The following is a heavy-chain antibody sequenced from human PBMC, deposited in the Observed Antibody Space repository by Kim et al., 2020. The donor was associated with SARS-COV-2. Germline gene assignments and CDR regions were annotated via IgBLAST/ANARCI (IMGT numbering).Heavy chain of an antibody. CDR2: ITGSGDTT. Sequence: GGSLRLSCAASGFTFSNHGMSWVRQAPGKGLEWVSSITGSGDTTIYAESVRGRFTTSRDNSKNTLYVQMNSLRAEDTAVYYCAREPWVYSGYEFDYWGQGILVTVSS. V-gene: IGHV3-23*01. CDR1: GFTFSNHG. J-gene: IGHJ4*02. CDR3: AREPWVYSGYEFDY. D-gene: IGHD5-12*01.